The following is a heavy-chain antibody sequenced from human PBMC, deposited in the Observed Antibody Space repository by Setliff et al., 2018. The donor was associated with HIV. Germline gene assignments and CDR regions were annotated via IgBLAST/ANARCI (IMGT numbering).Heavy chain of an antibody. Sequence: KPSETLSLTCAVYGRAFTGYFWTWIRHFPGKGLEWIGEINHSGSVNYNPSLKSRVNISVDMSKNQVSLKVTSVNVADTATYFCAAKPMIRGKPFDSWGQG. J-gene: IGHJ5*02. D-gene: IGHD3-10*01. CDR2: INHSGSV. CDR1: GRAFTGYF. CDR3: AAKPMIRGKPFDS. V-gene: IGHV4-34*01.